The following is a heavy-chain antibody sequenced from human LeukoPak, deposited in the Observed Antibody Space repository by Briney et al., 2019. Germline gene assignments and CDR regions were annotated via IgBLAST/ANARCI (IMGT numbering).Heavy chain of an antibody. J-gene: IGHJ3*02. Sequence: ASVKVSCKASGYTFTSYGISWVRQAPGQGLEWMGWISAYNGNTNYAQKLQGRVTMTTDTSTSTAYMELRSLRSDDTAVYYCARDRPYYDYVWGSYRLDAFDIWGQGTMVTVSS. V-gene: IGHV1-18*01. CDR3: ARDRPYYDYVWGSYRLDAFDI. CDR1: GYTFTSYG. D-gene: IGHD3-16*02. CDR2: ISAYNGNT.